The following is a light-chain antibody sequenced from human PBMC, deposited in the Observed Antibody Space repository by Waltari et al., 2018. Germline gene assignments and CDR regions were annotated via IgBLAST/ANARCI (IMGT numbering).Light chain of an antibody. CDR2: GNS. V-gene: IGLV1-40*01. CDR3: QSFDSSLSASGV. Sequence: QSVLTQPPSVSGAPGQRVTISCTGSSSNIGAGYDVHWYQQLPGTAPKLLIYGNSNRPSGVPDRFSGSKSGTSASLTITGLQAEDGADYYCQSFDSSLSASGVFGGGTKLTVL. CDR1: SSNIGAGYD. J-gene: IGLJ3*02.